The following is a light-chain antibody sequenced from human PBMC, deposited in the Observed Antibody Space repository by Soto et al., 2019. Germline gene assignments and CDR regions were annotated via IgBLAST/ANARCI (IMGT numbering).Light chain of an antibody. CDR3: QQHNQWPIT. Sequence: EIVMTPSPATLSVSPVETASLSCRASQSAGNFLAWYRQKPGQAPRLLIYYISARATGIPARFSGSGSGTEFTLTINSLQSEDSAVYYCQQHNQWPITFGQGARLEIK. V-gene: IGKV3D-15*01. CDR2: YIS. J-gene: IGKJ5*01. CDR1: QSAGNF.